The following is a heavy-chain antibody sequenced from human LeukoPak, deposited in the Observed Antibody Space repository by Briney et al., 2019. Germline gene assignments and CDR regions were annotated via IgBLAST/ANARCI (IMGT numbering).Heavy chain of an antibody. CDR2: IKQDGSEK. CDR3: ARGGIWNAGG. D-gene: IGHD1-1*01. CDR1: GFTVSSKH. Sequence: GGSLRLSCAASGFTVSSKHMNWVRQAPGKGLEWVANIKQDGSEKYYVDSVKGRFTISRDNAKNSLYLQMNSLRTEDTAMYYCARGGIWNAGGWGQGTLVTVSS. J-gene: IGHJ4*02. V-gene: IGHV3-7*03.